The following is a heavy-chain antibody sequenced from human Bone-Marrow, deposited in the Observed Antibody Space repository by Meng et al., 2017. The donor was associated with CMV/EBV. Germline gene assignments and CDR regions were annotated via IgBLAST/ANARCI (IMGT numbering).Heavy chain of an antibody. CDR3: ARDRIAAAAEYYYYGMDV. CDR1: GYTFTGYY. D-gene: IGHD6-13*01. CDR2: INPNSGGT. Sequence: ASVKVSCKASGYTFTGYYMHWARQAPGQGLEWMGWINPNSGGTNYAQKFQGRVTMTRDTSISTAYMELSRLRSDDTAVYYCARDRIAAAAEYYYYGMDVCGQGTTVTVSS. J-gene: IGHJ6*02. V-gene: IGHV1-2*02.